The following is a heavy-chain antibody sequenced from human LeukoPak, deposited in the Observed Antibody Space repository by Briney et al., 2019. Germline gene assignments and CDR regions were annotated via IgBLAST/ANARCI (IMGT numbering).Heavy chain of an antibody. CDR1: GFTFSSYG. J-gene: IGHJ4*02. V-gene: IGHV3-33*01. CDR3: AVYHEVAAAGTAFDY. CDR2: IWYDGSNK. D-gene: IGHD6-13*01. Sequence: GRSLRLSCAASGFTFSSYGMHWVRQAPGKGLEWVAVIWYDGSNKYYADSVKGRFTISRDNSKNTLYLQMNSLRAEDTAVYYCAVYHEVAAAGTAFDYWGQGTLVTVSS.